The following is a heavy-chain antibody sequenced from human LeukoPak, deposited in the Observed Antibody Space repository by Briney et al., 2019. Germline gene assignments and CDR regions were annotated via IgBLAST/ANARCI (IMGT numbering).Heavy chain of an antibody. Sequence: SETLSLTCSVSGGSISSYQWSWIRQPAGKGLEWIGRIYTSGSSNYNPSLKSRVTISVDTSKNQFSLKLSSVTAADTAVYYCAREVGTYYYDSSGPNDAFDIWGQGTMVTVSS. CDR2: IYTSGSS. J-gene: IGHJ3*02. CDR3: AREVGTYYYDSSGPNDAFDI. CDR1: GGSISSYQ. V-gene: IGHV4-4*07. D-gene: IGHD3-22*01.